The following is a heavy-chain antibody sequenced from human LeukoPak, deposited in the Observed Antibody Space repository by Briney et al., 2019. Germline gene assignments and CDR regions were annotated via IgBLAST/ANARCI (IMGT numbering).Heavy chain of an antibody. CDR1: GDSVTTYY. CDR2: VYYSGSA. CDR3: ARDGSNWSNDYYHGVDV. D-gene: IGHD4-11*01. Sequence: KPSEILSLTCTVSGDSVTTYYWSWTRQPPGKGLEWLGYVYYSGSATYNPSLKSRVTISVDTSKNQFSLRLSSVTAADTAVYYCARDGSNWSNDYYHGVDVWGQGTTVTVSS. V-gene: IGHV4-59*02. J-gene: IGHJ6*02.